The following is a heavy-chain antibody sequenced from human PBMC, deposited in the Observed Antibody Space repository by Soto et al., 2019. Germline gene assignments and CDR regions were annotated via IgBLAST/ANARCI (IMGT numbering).Heavy chain of an antibody. J-gene: IGHJ4*02. D-gene: IGHD2-15*01. CDR3: ARDPVVAATPGEVYYFDY. V-gene: IGHV3-33*01. Sequence: GGSLRLSCAASGFTFSSYGMHWVRQAPGKGLEWVAVIWYDGSNKYYADSVKGRFTISRDNSKNTLYLQMNSLRAEDTAVYYCARDPVVAATPGEVYYFDYWGQGTLVTVSS. CDR1: GFTFSSYG. CDR2: IWYDGSNK.